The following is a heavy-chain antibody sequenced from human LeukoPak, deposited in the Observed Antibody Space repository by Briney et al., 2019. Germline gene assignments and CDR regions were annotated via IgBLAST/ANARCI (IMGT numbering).Heavy chain of an antibody. V-gene: IGHV1-2*02. CDR3: ARGPVLRYFDWLFGPVDY. J-gene: IGHJ4*02. CDR1: GYTFTGYY. Sequence: ASVKVSCKASGYTFTGYYMHWVRQAPGQGLEWMGWINPNSGGTNYAQKFQGRVTMTRDTSISTAYMELSRLRSDDTAVYYCARGPVLRYFDWLFGPVDYWGQGTLVTVSS. CDR2: INPNSGGT. D-gene: IGHD3-9*01.